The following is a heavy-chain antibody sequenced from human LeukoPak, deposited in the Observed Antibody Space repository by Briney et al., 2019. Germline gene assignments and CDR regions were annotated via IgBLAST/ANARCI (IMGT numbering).Heavy chain of an antibody. CDR3: GGPNPLLERPSAMDV. CDR2: ISGSGGST. CDR1: GFTFSSYA. J-gene: IGHJ6*02. Sequence: GGSLRLSCAASGFTFSSYAMSWVRQAPGKGLEWVSAISGSGGSTYYADSVKGRFTISRDNSKNTLYLQMNSLRAEDTAVYYCGGPNPLLERPSAMDVWGQGTTVTVSS. D-gene: IGHD6-25*01. V-gene: IGHV3-23*01.